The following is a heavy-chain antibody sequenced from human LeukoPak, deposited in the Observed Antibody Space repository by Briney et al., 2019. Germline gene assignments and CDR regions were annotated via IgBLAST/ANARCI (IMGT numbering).Heavy chain of an antibody. CDR1: GGSISSGGYS. CDR2: IYHSGST. CDR3: ARYGTQDYYDSSGRFDY. Sequence: SETLSLTCAVSGGSISSGGYSWSWIRQPPGKGLEWIGYIYHSGSTYYNPSLKSRVTISVDRSKNQFSLKLGSVTAADTAVYYCARYGTQDYYDSSGRFDYWGQGTLVTVSS. V-gene: IGHV4-30-2*01. D-gene: IGHD3-22*01. J-gene: IGHJ4*02.